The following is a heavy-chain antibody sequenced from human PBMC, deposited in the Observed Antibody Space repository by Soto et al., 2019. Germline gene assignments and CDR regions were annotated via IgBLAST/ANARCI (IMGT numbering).Heavy chain of an antibody. CDR3: ARDRAAAWYYYYGMDV. D-gene: IGHD6-13*01. V-gene: IGHV3-33*01. Sequence: WGSLRLSCAASGFTFSSYGMHWVSQAPGKGLEWVAVIWYDGSNKYYADSVKGRFTISRDNSKNTLYLQMNSLRAEDTAVYYCARDRAAAWYYYYGMDVWGQGTTVTVSS. CDR1: GFTFSSYG. CDR2: IWYDGSNK. J-gene: IGHJ6*02.